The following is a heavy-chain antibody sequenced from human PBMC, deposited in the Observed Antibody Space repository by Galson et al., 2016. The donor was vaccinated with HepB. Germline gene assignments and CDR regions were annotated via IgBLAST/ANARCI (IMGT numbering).Heavy chain of an antibody. CDR1: GFAFSRYG. J-gene: IGHJ5*02. CDR3: ARETMVEDL. D-gene: IGHD4/OR15-4a*01. V-gene: IGHV3-23*01. CDR2: ISASGAST. Sequence: SPRLSCAASGFAFSRYGMNWVRQAPGKGLHWVSRISASGASTYFANSVKGRFTSSRDNSNNVLYLEINSLRVEDTAVYYCARETMVEDLWGQGTLVTVSS.